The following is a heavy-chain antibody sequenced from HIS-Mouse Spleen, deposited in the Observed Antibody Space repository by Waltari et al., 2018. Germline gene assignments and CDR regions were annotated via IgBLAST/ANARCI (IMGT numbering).Heavy chain of an antibody. V-gene: IGHV3-74*01. CDR2: GDGSST. J-gene: IGHJ4*02. D-gene: IGHD3-3*01. Sequence: GDGSSTSYADSVKGRFTISRDNAKNTLYLQMNSLRAEDTAVYYCARVTYYDFWSGYFDYWGQGTLVTVSS. CDR3: ARVTYYDFWSGYFDY.